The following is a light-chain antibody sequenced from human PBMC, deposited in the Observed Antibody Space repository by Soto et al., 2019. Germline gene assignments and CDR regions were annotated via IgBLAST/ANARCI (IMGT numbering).Light chain of an antibody. J-gene: IGLJ1*01. CDR3: SSYTSSTTLGV. Sequence: QSSLTHPASLSGSPGQSLTISCTGDISDVGGYEYVSWYQQHPDKAPKLLIYEVSNRPSGVSVRFSGSKSGNTASLTISGLQAEDEAAYYCSSYTSSTTLGVFGTGTKVTVL. V-gene: IGLV2-14*01. CDR1: ISDVGGYEY. CDR2: EVS.